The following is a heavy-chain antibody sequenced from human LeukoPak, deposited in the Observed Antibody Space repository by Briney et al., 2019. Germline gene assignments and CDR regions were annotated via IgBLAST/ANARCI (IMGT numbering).Heavy chain of an antibody. D-gene: IGHD1-26*01. V-gene: IGHV4-59*01. Sequence: SETLSLTCTVSGDSISKYYWSWIRQPPGKGLEWIGYIHYSGISYRTPSLSSRITISIDNSKSQISLEVRSVTAADTAVYYCARGPREWATTGANWFDPWGQGALVTVS. CDR3: ARGPREWATTGANWFDP. CDR2: IHYSGIS. J-gene: IGHJ5*02. CDR1: GDSISKYY.